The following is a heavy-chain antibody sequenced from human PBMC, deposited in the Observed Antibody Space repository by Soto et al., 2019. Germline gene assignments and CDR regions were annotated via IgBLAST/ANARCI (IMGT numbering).Heavy chain of an antibody. V-gene: IGHV1-46*01. J-gene: IGHJ4*02. Sequence: QVQLVQSGAEVRKPGASVKVSCKTSGYDFLKFNMHWVRQAPGQGLEWMGVINPNGGYTRHAQKFQGRVVMTRDTSSKIFYMELSGLTSEDTAMYFCTRADSDVVILPYVRPLFGVWGQGALVTVSS. CDR3: TRADSDVVILPYVRPLFGV. CDR1: GYDFLKFN. D-gene: IGHD3-16*01. CDR2: INPNGGYT.